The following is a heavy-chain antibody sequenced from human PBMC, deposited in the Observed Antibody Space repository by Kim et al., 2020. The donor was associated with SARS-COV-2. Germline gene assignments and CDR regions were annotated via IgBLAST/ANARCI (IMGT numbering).Heavy chain of an antibody. CDR1: GGSISSYY. CDR3: ARVSRWEPLSYYGMDG. Sequence: SETLSLTCTVSGGSISSYYWRWIRQPPGKGLEWIGYIYYSGSTNYNPSLKSRVTISVDTSKNQFSLKLSSVTAADTAVYYCARVSRWEPLSYYGMDGWGQGTTVTVSS. D-gene: IGHD1-26*01. J-gene: IGHJ6*02. CDR2: IYYSGST. V-gene: IGHV4-59*01.